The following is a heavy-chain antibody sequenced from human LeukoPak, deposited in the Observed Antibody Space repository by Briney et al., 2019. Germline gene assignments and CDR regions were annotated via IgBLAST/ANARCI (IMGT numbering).Heavy chain of an antibody. CDR3: ARRLRGGDYYYYFDY. J-gene: IGHJ4*02. CDR2: INPNSGGT. D-gene: IGHD2-21*02. Sequence: ASVKVSCKASGYTFTGYYMHWVRQAPGQGLEWMGWINPNSGGTNYAQKFQGRVTMTRDTSISTAYMELSRLRSDDTAVYYCARRLRGGDYYYYFDYWGQGTLVTVSS. V-gene: IGHV1-2*02. CDR1: GYTFTGYY.